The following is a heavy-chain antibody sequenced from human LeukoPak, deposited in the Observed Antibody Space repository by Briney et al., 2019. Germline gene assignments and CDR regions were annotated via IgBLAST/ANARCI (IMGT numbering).Heavy chain of an antibody. CDR2: IASDGSST. V-gene: IGHV3-74*01. Sequence: GGSLRLSCAASGFTFSSYWMNWVRQAPGKGLVWVSRIASDGSSTTYADSVKGRFTISKDNAKNTVYLQMNNLRAEDTAVYYCVSFYETYWGRGTLVTVSS. CDR3: VSFYETY. D-gene: IGHD2/OR15-2a*01. J-gene: IGHJ4*02. CDR1: GFTFSSYW.